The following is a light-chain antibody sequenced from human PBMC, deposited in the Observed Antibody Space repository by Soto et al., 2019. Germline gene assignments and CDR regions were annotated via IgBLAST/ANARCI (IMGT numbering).Light chain of an antibody. CDR1: QSLTSTY. CDR2: DAY. V-gene: IGKV3-20*01. CDR3: QHYESSPPSYT. Sequence: EIVLTHSPGTLYLSPGERATLSCRASQSLTSTYLAWYQQKPGQAPRLLIYDAYTRATGIPDRFSGSGSGKDFTLTISRLEPEDFAVYYCQHYESSPPSYTFGQGTKLEIK. J-gene: IGKJ2*01.